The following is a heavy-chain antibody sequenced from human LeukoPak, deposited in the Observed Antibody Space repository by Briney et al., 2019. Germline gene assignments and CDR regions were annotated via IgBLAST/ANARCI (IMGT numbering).Heavy chain of an antibody. Sequence: GGSLRLSCAASGFTVSSNYMSWVRQAPGKGLEWVSVIYSGGSKYYADSVKGRLTISRENSKNTLYLQMNSLRAEDTAVYYCARVKGATVDYWGQGTLVTVSS. D-gene: IGHD1-26*01. CDR1: GFTVSSNY. V-gene: IGHV3-66*02. CDR2: IYSGGSK. J-gene: IGHJ4*02. CDR3: ARVKGATVDY.